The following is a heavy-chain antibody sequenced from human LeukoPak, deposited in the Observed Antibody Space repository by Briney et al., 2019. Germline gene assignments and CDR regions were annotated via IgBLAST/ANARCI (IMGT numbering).Heavy chain of an antibody. Sequence: KPSETLSLTCTVSGGSISSSTYYWGWIRQPPGKGLEWIGAIYYSGSTYYNPSLKSRVTISVDTSKNQFSLKLRSVTAADTAVYYCARLIVGATDYWGQGTLVTVSS. CDR2: IYYSGST. CDR1: GGSISSSTYY. D-gene: IGHD1-26*01. CDR3: ARLIVGATDY. J-gene: IGHJ4*02. V-gene: IGHV4-39*01.